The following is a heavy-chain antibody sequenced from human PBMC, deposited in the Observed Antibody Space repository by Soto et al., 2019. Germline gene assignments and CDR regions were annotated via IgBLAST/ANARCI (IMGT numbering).Heavy chain of an antibody. CDR3: ARELRANWGPGGYYDYYGMDV. CDR1: GYTFTCYY. D-gene: IGHD7-27*01. V-gene: IGHV1-2*02. J-gene: IGHJ6*02. Sequence: SVKVSCKASGYTFTCYYMHWVRQAPGQGLEWMGWINPNSGGTNYAQKFQGRVTMTRDTSISTAYMELSRLRSDDTAVYYCARELRANWGPGGYYDYYGMDVWGQRTTVTV. CDR2: INPNSGGT.